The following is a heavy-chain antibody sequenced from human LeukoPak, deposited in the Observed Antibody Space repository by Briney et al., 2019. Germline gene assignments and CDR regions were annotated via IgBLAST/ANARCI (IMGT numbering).Heavy chain of an antibody. Sequence: GGSLRLSCAASGFTFSSYEMNWVRQAPGKGLEWVSYISSSGSTIYYADSVKGRFTISRDNAKNPLYLQMNSLRAEDTAVYYCARHRGYSYGYPEGFDYWGQGTLVTVSS. J-gene: IGHJ4*02. CDR1: GFTFSSYE. CDR3: ARHRGYSYGYPEGFDY. V-gene: IGHV3-48*03. D-gene: IGHD5-18*01. CDR2: ISSSGSTI.